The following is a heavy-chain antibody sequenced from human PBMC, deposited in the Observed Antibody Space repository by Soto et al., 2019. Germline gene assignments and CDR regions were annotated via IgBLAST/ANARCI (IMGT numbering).Heavy chain of an antibody. CDR3: ARGMTTVTTFDY. D-gene: IGHD4-17*01. V-gene: IGHV4-30-2*01. CDR2: IYHSGST. CDR1: GGSISSGGYS. Sequence: QLQLQESGSGLVKPSQTLSLTCAVSGGSISSGGYSCNWIRQPPGKGLEWIGYIYHSGSTYYNPSLKIRVTISVDGSKNQFSLKLSSVTAADTAVYYCARGMTTVTTFDYWGQGTLVTVSS. J-gene: IGHJ4*02.